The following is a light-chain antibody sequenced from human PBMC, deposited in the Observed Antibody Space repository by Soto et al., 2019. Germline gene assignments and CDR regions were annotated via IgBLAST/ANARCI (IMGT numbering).Light chain of an antibody. CDR1: QSISSW. J-gene: IGKJ1*01. CDR2: KAS. Sequence: DIQMTQSPSTLSASVGDRVTITCRASQSISSWLAWYQQKPGKAPKLLIYKASSLESGVPSRFSGSGSGTEFTLTISSLQPEDFATYYCQQYKSYSPPTFGQGTKVDIK. CDR3: QQYKSYSPPT. V-gene: IGKV1-5*03.